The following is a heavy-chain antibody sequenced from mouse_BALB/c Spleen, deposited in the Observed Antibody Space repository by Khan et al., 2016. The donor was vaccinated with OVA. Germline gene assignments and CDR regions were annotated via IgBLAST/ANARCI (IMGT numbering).Heavy chain of an antibody. Sequence: QVQLKQSGAERAKPGASVKMSCKASGYTFTTYWMHWVKQRPGQGLEWIGYINPTSGYTDYTEKFKDRATLSADKSSSTAYMQLSSLTSEDSAFYYYTRDRIDYWGQGTTLTVSS. CDR3: TRDRIDY. CDR1: GYTFTTYW. V-gene: IGHV1-7*01. CDR2: INPTSGYT. J-gene: IGHJ2*01.